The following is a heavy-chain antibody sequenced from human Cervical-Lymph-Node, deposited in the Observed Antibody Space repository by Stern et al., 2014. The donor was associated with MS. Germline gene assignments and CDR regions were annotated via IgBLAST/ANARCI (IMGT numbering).Heavy chain of an antibody. CDR3: ARRAGYCSRTNCYAYWYFDL. CDR1: GYIFTNYW. V-gene: IGHV5-51*01. D-gene: IGHD2-2*01. J-gene: IGHJ2*01. Sequence: VQLVQSGAVVKEPGEFLKISCQTSGYIFTNYWIGWVRQMPGQGLEWMGIIYPGDSDAKYSPSFLGQGTTAPDKSPNTAYVQWGSLKASDTATYYCARRAGYCSRTNCYAYWYFDLWGRGTLVTVSS. CDR2: IYPGDSDA.